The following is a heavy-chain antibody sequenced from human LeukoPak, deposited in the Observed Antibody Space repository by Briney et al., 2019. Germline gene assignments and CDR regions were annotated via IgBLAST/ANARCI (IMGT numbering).Heavy chain of an antibody. CDR1: GDSISNGGHH. V-gene: IGHV4-31*03. D-gene: IGHD2-21*02. J-gene: IGHJ3*01. CDR3: ARDFTKTASPDAFDV. Sequence: SETLSLTCTVSGDSISNGGHHWTWIRQHPGKGLEWIGYIHYSGNTDSAPSLRSRLTISIDTSKDQFSLRLDSVTVADTAVYYCARDFTKTASPDAFDVWGHGTLVAVSS. CDR2: IHYSGNT.